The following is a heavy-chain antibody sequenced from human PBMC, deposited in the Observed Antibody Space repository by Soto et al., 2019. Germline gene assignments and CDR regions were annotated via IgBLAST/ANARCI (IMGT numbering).Heavy chain of an antibody. V-gene: IGHV1-18*01. D-gene: IGHD1-20*01. CDR3: ARDTESNRYND. J-gene: IGHJ1*01. CDR2: IRPDNGNT. CDR1: GYTFSTSG. Sequence: GASVKVSCKASGYTFSTSGISWVRQAPGQGLEWVGWIRPDNGNTKSAQRLQGRVTLTTDTSASTAYMELRSLTSDATAMYYCARDTESNRYNDWGQGTLVTVSS.